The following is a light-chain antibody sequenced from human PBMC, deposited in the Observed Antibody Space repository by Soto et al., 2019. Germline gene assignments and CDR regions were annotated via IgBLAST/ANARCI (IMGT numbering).Light chain of an antibody. CDR3: CTPLYV. V-gene: IGLV2-11*01. J-gene: IGLJ1*01. CDR2: DVS. Sequence: QSALTQPRSVSGSPGQSVTISCTGISSDVGGYNYVSWYQQHPGKAPKLMIYDVSKRPSGVPDRFSGSKSGNTASLTISGLQAEDEADYYCCTPLYVFGTGTKVTVL. CDR1: SSDVGGYNY.